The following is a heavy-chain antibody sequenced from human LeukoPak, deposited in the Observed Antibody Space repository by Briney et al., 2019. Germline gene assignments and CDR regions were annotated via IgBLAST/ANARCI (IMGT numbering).Heavy chain of an antibody. CDR3: AGCSSTSHDAFDI. D-gene: IGHD2-2*01. Sequence: GESLKISCKGSGYSFTSYWIGWVRQRPGKGLEWMGIIYPGDSDTRYSPSFQGQVTISADKSISTAYLQWSSLKASDTAMYYCAGCSSTSHDAFDIWGQGTMVTVSS. CDR1: GYSFTSYW. CDR2: IYPGDSDT. V-gene: IGHV5-51*01. J-gene: IGHJ3*02.